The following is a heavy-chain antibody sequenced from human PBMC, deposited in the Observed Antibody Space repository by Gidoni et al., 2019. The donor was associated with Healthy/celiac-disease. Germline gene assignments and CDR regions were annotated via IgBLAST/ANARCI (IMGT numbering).Heavy chain of an antibody. CDR2: IIPIFGTA. CDR3: ARARIVGATTGVDY. V-gene: IGHV1-69*06. CDR1: GATFSRDA. Sequence: QVQLVQSGAEVKKPGSSVKVSCKASGATFSRDAISWVRQAPGQGLEWMGGIIPIFGTANDAQKFQGRVTITADKSTSTAYMELSSLRSEDTAVYYCARARIVGATTGVDYWGQGTLVTVSS. D-gene: IGHD1-26*01. J-gene: IGHJ4*02.